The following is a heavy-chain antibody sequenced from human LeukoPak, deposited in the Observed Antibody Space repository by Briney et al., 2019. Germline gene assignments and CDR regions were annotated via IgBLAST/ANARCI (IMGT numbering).Heavy chain of an antibody. CDR2: ITSSSSNI. CDR3: ATSGNYYLEY. CDR1: GFTFSTYN. D-gene: IGHD1-26*01. J-gene: IGHJ4*02. Sequence: GGSLRLSCAASGFTFSTYNMNWVRQAPGKGLQWVSHITSSSSNIYYADSVKGRFTISRDNAKYALYLQMNSLRDEDTAVYYCATSGNYYLEYWGQGTLVTVSS. V-gene: IGHV3-48*02.